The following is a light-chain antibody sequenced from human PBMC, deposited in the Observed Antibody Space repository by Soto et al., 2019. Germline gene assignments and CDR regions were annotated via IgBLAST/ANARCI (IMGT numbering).Light chain of an antibody. J-gene: IGKJ1*01. CDR3: QQYNYWRT. V-gene: IGKV3-20*01. Sequence: EIVLTQSPGALSLSPGERATLSCRASQSVSSSYLAWYQQKPGQAPRLLIYGASGRATGIPDRFSGSGSGTDFTLTISSLQSEDFAVYYCQQYNYWRTFGQGTKVDIK. CDR2: GAS. CDR1: QSVSSSY.